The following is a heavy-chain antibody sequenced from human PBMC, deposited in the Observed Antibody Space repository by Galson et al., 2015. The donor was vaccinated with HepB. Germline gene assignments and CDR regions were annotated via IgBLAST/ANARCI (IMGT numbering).Heavy chain of an antibody. D-gene: IGHD1-1*01. Sequence: ETLSLTCTVSAGSISSSSYYRGWIRQPPGKGLEWIGTIYYSGSTYYNPSLKSRVTISVDTSKNQFSLKLSSVTAADTAVYYCARRFRKWEERPATFDYWGQGTLVTVSS. J-gene: IGHJ4*02. V-gene: IGHV4-39*01. CDR2: IYYSGST. CDR3: ARRFRKWEERPATFDY. CDR1: AGSISSSSYY.